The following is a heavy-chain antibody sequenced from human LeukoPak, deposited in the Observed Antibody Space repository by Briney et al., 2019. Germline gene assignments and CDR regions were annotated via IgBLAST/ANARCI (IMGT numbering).Heavy chain of an antibody. V-gene: IGHV3-74*01. D-gene: IGHD1-1*01. J-gene: IGHJ3*01. CDR1: GFTFSTYR. CDR2: INTDGSIT. CDR3: TREQLLESNGFDL. Sequence: GGSLRLSCAASGFTFSTYRMHWVRQTPGKGLVWVAGINTDGSITNYADSVKGRFTISRDTAKKTLFLQMNSLRAEDRAIYYCTREQLLESNGFDLWGQGTLATVSS.